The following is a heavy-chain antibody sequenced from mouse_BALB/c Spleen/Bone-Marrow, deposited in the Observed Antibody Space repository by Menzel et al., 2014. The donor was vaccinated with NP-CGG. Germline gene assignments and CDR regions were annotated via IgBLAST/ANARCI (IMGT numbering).Heavy chain of an antibody. D-gene: IGHD2-3*01. V-gene: IGHV7-3*02. CDR1: GFTFTDYY. Sequence: VTLKECGGGLVQPGGSLRLSCATSGFTFTDYYMSWVRQPPGKALEWLVFIRNKANGYTAEYSASVKGRFTISRDNSQSILYLQMNTLRAEDSATYYCARYDVYYYFDYWAQGTTPPVSS. J-gene: IGHJ2*01. CDR3: ARYDVYYYFDY. CDR2: IRNKANGYTA.